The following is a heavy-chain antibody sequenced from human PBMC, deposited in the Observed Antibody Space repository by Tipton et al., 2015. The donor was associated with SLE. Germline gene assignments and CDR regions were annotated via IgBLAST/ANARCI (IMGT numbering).Heavy chain of an antibody. D-gene: IGHD3-10*01. CDR1: GFTFSNYW. CDR2: VSGSGGGT. Sequence: GSLRLSCAASGFTFSNYWMHWVRQAPGKGLEWVSLVSGSGGGTYYSDSVKGRFTISRDNSKNTLYLQMNSLRPQDTAVYYCAKASGGVYGTEYFDYWGQGTLVTVSS. V-gene: IGHV3-23*01. J-gene: IGHJ4*02. CDR3: AKASGGVYGTEYFDY.